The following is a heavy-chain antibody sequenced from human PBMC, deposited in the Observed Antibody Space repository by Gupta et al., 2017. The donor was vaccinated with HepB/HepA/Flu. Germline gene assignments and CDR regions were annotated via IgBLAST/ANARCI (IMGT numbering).Heavy chain of an antibody. V-gene: IGHV3-23*01. J-gene: IGHJ4*02. CDR3: ATRGASYGGTLGDY. D-gene: IGHD4-23*01. Sequence: EVQLLESGGGLVQPGGSLRLSCAASGFTFSSYAMSWVRQAPGKGLEWVSAISGSGGSTYYADSVKGRFTISRDNSKNTLYLQMNSLRAEDTAVYYCATRGASYGGTLGDYWGQGTLVTVSS. CDR1: GFTFSSYA. CDR2: ISGSGGST.